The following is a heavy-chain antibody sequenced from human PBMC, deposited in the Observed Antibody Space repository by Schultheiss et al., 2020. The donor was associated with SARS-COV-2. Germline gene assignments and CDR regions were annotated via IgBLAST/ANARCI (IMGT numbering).Heavy chain of an antibody. J-gene: IGHJ4*02. Sequence: ETLSLTCAVYGGSFSGYYWSWIRQPPGKGLEWIGRIYTSGSTNYNPSLKSRVTISVDTSKNQFSLKLSSVTAADTAVYYCARGHGGPYYFDYWGQGTLVTVSS. D-gene: IGHD3-10*01. CDR3: ARGHGGPYYFDY. V-gene: IGHV4-34*01. CDR2: IYTSGST. CDR1: GGSFSGYY.